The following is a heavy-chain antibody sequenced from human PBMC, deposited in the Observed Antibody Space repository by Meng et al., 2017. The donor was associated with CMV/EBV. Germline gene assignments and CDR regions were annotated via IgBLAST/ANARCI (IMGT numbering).Heavy chain of an antibody. CDR1: GGTFSSYT. V-gene: IGHV1-69*02. Sequence: SVKVSCKASGGTFSSYTISWVRQAPGQGLEWMGRIIPILGIANYAQKFQGRVTITADKSTSTAYMELSSLRSEDTAVYYCARALVAGHSYYYGMDVWGQGTTVTVSS. J-gene: IGHJ6*02. CDR2: IIPILGIA. CDR3: ARALVAGHSYYYGMDV. D-gene: IGHD6-19*01.